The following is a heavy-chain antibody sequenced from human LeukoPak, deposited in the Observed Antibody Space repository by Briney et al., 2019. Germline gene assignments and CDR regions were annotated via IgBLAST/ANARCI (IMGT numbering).Heavy chain of an antibody. CDR1: GGSFTTYY. J-gene: IGHJ4*02. V-gene: IGHV4-34*01. CDR2: FHHSGKI. Sequence: PSETLSLTCAVVGGSFTTYYWTWIRLPPGKRVEWIGEFHHSGKINYKPSLRSRVTISLDTSKNQFSLNLSSVTAADTAVYYCARGLGSGWVDFWGQGTLVTVSS. CDR3: ARGLGSGWVDF. D-gene: IGHD6-19*01.